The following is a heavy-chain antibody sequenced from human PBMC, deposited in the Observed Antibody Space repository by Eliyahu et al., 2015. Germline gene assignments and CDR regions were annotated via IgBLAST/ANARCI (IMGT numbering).Heavy chain of an antibody. J-gene: IGHJ4*02. CDR3: ATLEQQLASGQYFDY. Sequence: EVQLLESGGGLVQPGGSLXLSCAASGFTFSSYAMTWXRQAPGKGLEWVSGISGSGDSTYYADSVKGRFTISRDNSKNKLYLQMNSLRVEDTAVYYCATLEQQLASGQYFDYWGQGTLVTVSS. CDR1: GFTFSSYA. V-gene: IGHV3-23*01. D-gene: IGHD6-13*01. CDR2: ISGSGDST.